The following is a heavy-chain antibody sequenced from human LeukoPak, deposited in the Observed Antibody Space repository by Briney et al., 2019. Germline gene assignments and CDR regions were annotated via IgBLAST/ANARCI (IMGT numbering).Heavy chain of an antibody. CDR3: DY. CDR1: GFPFNNYW. CDR2: IGHDGSGA. Sequence: GRSLRLSCAASGFPFNNYWMHWVRQSPGKGLICVARIGHDGSGAGYADSVKGRFTISRDNAKSTLYLQMNNCARYQQTGYESDYWGQGTLVTVSS. J-gene: IGHJ4*02. D-gene: IGHD5-12*01. V-gene: IGHV3-74*01.